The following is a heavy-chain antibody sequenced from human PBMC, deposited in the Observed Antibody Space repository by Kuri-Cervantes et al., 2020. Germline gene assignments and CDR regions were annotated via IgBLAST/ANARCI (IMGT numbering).Heavy chain of an antibody. CDR3: ARGVTMIAHAFDI. CDR2: IIPIFGTA. J-gene: IGHJ3*02. V-gene: IGHV1-69*13. D-gene: IGHD3-22*01. Sequence: SVKVSCKASGYTFTSYGIGWVRQAPGQGLEWMGGIIPIFGTANYAQKFQGRVTITADESTSTTYMELSSLRSEDTAVYYCARGVTMIAHAFDIWGQGTMVTVSS. CDR1: GYTFTSYG.